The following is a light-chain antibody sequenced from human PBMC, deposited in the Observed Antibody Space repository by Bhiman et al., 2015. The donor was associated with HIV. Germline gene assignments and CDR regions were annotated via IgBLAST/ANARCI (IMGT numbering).Light chain of an antibody. V-gene: IGLV2-14*03. CDR2: DVS. CDR1: GSDVGGYNH. Sequence: QSALTQPASVSGSPGQSITISCTGTGSDVGGYNHVSWYQQHPGKAPRLIIYDVSQRPSGISSRFSGSKSGNTASLTISGLQAEDEADYYCTSYTVSASFVFGGATKVTVL. CDR3: TSYTVSASFV. J-gene: IGLJ1*01.